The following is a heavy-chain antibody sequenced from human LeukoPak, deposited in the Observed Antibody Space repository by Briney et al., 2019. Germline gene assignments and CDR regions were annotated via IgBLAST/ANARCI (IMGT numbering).Heavy chain of an antibody. Sequence: GGSLRLSCTASGFTLGSHDMHWVRQIPGQGLEWVAAVSSGFADSVQGRFTVSREDARNSLYPQMNSLRAGDTAVYYCVREARGYHYTYFDYWGQGTLVTVSS. J-gene: IGHJ4*02. D-gene: IGHD5-18*01. CDR1: GFTLGSHD. CDR3: VREARGYHYTYFDY. V-gene: IGHV3-13*01. CDR2: VSSGFA.